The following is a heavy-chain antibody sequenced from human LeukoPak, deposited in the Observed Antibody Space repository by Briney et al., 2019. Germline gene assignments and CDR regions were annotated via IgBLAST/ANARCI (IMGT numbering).Heavy chain of an antibody. D-gene: IGHD6-6*01. CDR3: AKLRGAARLPDY. Sequence: GGSLRLSCAASGFTFSSYTMNWVRQAPGKGLEWLSYISSSGSTIYYADSVKGRFTISRDNAKNSLYLQMNSLRAEDTAVYYCAKLRGAARLPDYWGQGTLVTVSS. V-gene: IGHV3-48*01. J-gene: IGHJ4*02. CDR1: GFTFSSYT. CDR2: ISSSGSTI.